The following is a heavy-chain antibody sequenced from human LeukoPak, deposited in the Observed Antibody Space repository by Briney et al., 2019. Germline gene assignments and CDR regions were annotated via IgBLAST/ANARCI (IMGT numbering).Heavy chain of an antibody. CDR2: ISAYNGNT. V-gene: IGHV1-18*01. D-gene: IGHD6-13*01. J-gene: IGHJ4*02. CDR3: ARAGAAAGTDY. CDR1: GYTFTSYG. Sequence: ASVKVSCKASGYTFTSYGISWVRQAPGQGLEWMGWISAYNGNTNYTQKLQGRVTMTTDTSTSAAYMELRSLRSDDTTVYYCARAGAAAGTDYWGQGTLVTVSS.